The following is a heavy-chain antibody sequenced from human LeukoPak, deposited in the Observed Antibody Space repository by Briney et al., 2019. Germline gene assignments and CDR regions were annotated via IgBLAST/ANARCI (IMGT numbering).Heavy chain of an antibody. Sequence: SETLSLTCTVSGGSIRSGAYYWTWIRQHPGKGLEWIGYIFDSGTTYYNPSLLSRITISIDTSKNQFSLKLTSVTTADTAVYYSARGRFEYILDYWGQGTLFTVSS. J-gene: IGHJ4*02. D-gene: IGHD2/OR15-2a*01. CDR1: GGSIRSGAYY. V-gene: IGHV4-31*03. CDR3: ARGRFEYILDY. CDR2: IFDSGTT.